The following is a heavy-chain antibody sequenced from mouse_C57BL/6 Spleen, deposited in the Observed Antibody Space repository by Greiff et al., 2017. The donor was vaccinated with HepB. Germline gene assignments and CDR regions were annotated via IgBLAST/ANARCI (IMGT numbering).Heavy chain of an antibody. Sequence: VQLQQSGAELVKPGASVKISCKASGYAFSSYWMNWVKKRPGKGLEWIGQIYPGDGDTNYNGKLKGKATLTADKSSSTAYMQLSSLTSEDSAVYFCARCRTTVGKNYFDYWGQGTTLTVSS. CDR2: IYPGDGDT. V-gene: IGHV1-80*01. CDR3: ARCRTTVGKNYFDY. CDR1: GYAFSSYW. J-gene: IGHJ2*01. D-gene: IGHD1-1*01.